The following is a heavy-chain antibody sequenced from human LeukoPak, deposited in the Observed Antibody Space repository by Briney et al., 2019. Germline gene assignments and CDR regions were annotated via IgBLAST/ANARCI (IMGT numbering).Heavy chain of an antibody. V-gene: IGHV4-31*03. CDR2: IYYSASA. J-gene: IGHJ4*02. D-gene: IGHD3-10*01. CDR3: ARGSYYGFSGYS. Sequence: PSEALSLPFSVAGGAIGSDGYYWNWIRPHPGKGLEWIGYIYYSASASYNPSLKSRVTISVDTSKNQFSLRLNSVTAADTAVYYCARGSYYGFSGYSWGQGSLVTVSS. CDR1: GGAIGSDGYY.